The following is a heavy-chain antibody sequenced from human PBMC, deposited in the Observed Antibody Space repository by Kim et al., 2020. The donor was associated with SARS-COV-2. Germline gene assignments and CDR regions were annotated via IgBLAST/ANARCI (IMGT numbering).Heavy chain of an antibody. CDR2: ISGSGGST. Sequence: GGSLRLSCAASGFTFSSYAMSWVRQAPGKGLEWVSAISGSGGSTYYADSVKGRFTISRDNSKNTLYLQMNSLRAEDTAVYYCAKSSLPFVSSSKYVHYYYGMDVWGQGTTVTVSS. D-gene: IGHD4-4*01. CDR1: GFTFSSYA. V-gene: IGHV3-23*01. J-gene: IGHJ6*02. CDR3: AKSSLPFVSSSKYVHYYYGMDV.